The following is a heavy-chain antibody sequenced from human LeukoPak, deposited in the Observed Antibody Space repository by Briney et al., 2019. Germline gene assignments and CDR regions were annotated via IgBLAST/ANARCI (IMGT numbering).Heavy chain of an antibody. CDR3: ARVPTVTFFDY. V-gene: IGHV4-39*01. D-gene: IGHD4-17*01. CDR2: IYYSGST. J-gene: IGHJ4*02. CDR1: GGSISNGEYY. Sequence: PSETLSLTCTVSGGSISNGEYYWGWIRQPPGKGLEWIGSIYYSGSTYYNPSLKSRVTISVDTSKNQFSLKLSSVTAADTAVYYCARVPTVTFFDYWGQGTLVTVSS.